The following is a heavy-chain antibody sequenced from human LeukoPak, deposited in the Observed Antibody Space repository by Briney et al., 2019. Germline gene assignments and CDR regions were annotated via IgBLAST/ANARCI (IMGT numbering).Heavy chain of an antibody. CDR2: ISSSSSYI. D-gene: IGHD3-10*02. Sequence: PGGSLRLSCAASGFTFSSYSMNWVRQAPGKGLEWVLSISSSSSYIYYADSVKGRFTIPRDNGKNSLYLQMNSLRAEDTAVYYCAELGITMIGGVWGKGTTVTISS. CDR1: GFTFSSYS. J-gene: IGHJ6*04. V-gene: IGHV3-21*01. CDR3: AELGITMIGGV.